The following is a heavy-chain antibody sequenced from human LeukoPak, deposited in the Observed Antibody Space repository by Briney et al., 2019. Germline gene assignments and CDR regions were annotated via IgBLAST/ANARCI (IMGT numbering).Heavy chain of an antibody. CDR3: ARPKYSSLEFDY. CDR1: SGSISTSLYY. V-gene: IGHV4-39*07. J-gene: IGHJ4*02. Sequence: PSETLSLTCTVSSGSISTSLYYWGWIRQPPGKGLEWIGSIHYSGSSGSTYYTPSLKSRVTISEDTSRNQFSLKVRSVIAADTAVYYCARPKYSSLEFDYWGQGTLVTVSS. CDR2: IHYSGSSGST. D-gene: IGHD6-6*01.